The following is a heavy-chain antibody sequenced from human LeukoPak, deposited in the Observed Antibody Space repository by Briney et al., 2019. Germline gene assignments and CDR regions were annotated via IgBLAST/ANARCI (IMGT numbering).Heavy chain of an antibody. CDR2: IIPMFGTA. CDR1: GGTFSSYA. CDR3: ARDGEFCSGGSRWDWLDP. Sequence: ASVKVSCKASGGTFSSYAISWVRQAPGQGLEWMGGIIPMFGTANYAQKFQGRVTITTDESTSTAYMELSSLRSEDTAVYYCARDGEFCSGGSRWDWLDPWGQGTLVTVSS. J-gene: IGHJ5*02. D-gene: IGHD2-15*01. V-gene: IGHV1-69*05.